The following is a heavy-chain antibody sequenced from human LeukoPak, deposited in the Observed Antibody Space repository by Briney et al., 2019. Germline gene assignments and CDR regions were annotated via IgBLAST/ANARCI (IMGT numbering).Heavy chain of an antibody. CDR1: GFTFDDYA. D-gene: IGHD3-22*01. CDR2: INWNGGST. CDR3: ARHPYYYDSSGYYYGSSPDY. Sequence: GGSLRLSCAASGFTFDDYAMHWVRQAPGKGLEWVSGINWNGGSTGYADSVKGRFTISRDNAKNSLYLQMNSLRAEDTALYYCARHPYYYDSSGYYYGSSPDYWGQGTLVTVSS. V-gene: IGHV3-20*04. J-gene: IGHJ4*02.